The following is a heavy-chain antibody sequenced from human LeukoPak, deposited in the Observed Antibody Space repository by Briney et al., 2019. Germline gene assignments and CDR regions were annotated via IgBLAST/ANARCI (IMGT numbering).Heavy chain of an antibody. Sequence: SETLSLTCTVSGGSISSYYWSWIRQPPGKGLEWIGSIYYSGSTYYNPSLKSRVTISVDTSKNQFSLKLSSVTAADTAVYYCASLTYYYDSSEVDYWGQGTLVTVSS. CDR1: GGSISSYY. D-gene: IGHD3-22*01. V-gene: IGHV4-59*05. J-gene: IGHJ4*02. CDR3: ASLTYYYDSSEVDY. CDR2: IYYSGST.